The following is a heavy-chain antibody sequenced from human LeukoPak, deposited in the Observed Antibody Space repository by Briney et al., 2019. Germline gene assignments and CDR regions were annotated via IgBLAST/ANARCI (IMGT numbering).Heavy chain of an antibody. CDR2: IGSSGFDT. CDR3: MRAYTTNGRYSEP. J-gene: IGHJ4*02. V-gene: IGHV3-23*01. D-gene: IGHD2-8*01. CDR1: GFTFSTYA. Sequence: PGGSLRLSCTAAGFTFSTYAMGWAHQAPGKGLEWVSGIGSSGFDTYYGDSAKGRFTISRDNSKNTVYLQMNSLRAEDTALYYCMRAYTTNGRYSEPWGQGTLVTVSS.